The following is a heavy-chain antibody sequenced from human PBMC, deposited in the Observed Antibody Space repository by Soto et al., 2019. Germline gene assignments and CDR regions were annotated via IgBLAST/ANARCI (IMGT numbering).Heavy chain of an antibody. V-gene: IGHV3-30-3*01. J-gene: IGHJ4*02. CDR3: ARRGGYDAPPFDY. CDR1: GFTFSSYA. Sequence: QVQLVESGGGVVQPWRSLRLSCAASGFTFSSYAMHWVRQAPGKGLEWVAVISYDGSNKYYADSVKGRFTISRDNSKNTLYLQMNSLRAEDTAVYYCARRGGYDAPPFDYWGQGTLVTVSS. CDR2: ISYDGSNK. D-gene: IGHD5-12*01.